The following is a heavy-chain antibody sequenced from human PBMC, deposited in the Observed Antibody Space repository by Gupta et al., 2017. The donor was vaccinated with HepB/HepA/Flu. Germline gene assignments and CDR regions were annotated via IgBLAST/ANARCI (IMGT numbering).Heavy chain of an antibody. CDR2: INPSGGST. V-gene: IGHV1-46*01. Sequence: QVQLVQSGAEVKTPGASVNISCKASGYTFTTYYLHWVRQAPGQGLEWMGIINPSGGSTRYAQKFQGRVTMTRDTSTRTVYMELSSLTSEDTAVYYCASLGTPVDSGLGAFDIWGQGTMVTVSS. J-gene: IGHJ3*02. D-gene: IGHD6-19*01. CDR3: ASLGTPVDSGLGAFDI. CDR1: GYTFTTYY.